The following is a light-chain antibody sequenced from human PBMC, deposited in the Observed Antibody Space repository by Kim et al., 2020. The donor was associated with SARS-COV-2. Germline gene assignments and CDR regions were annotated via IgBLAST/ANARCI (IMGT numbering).Light chain of an antibody. V-gene: IGKV3-15*01. CDR3: QQYNNFRT. CDR2: GAS. J-gene: IGKJ1*01. Sequence: SVYPGEQATLPGRHSQSVSTNLVWYQQKPGQAPRLPIYGASTRATYIPARFTGSGSGTEFTLTISSLQSEDFAVYYCQQYNNFRTFGQGTKGDIK. CDR1: QSVSTN.